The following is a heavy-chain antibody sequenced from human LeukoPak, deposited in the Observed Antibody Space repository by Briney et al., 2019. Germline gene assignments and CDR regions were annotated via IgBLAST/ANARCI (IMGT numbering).Heavy chain of an antibody. CDR2: INHSGST. D-gene: IGHD3-22*01. J-gene: IGHJ6*02. CDR3: ARALADYYDSNYGMDV. Sequence: SETLSLTCTLSGGSISSGGYYWRWIRQPPGKGLEWIGEINHSGSTNYNPSLKSRVTISVDTSKNQFSLKLSSVTAADTAVCYCARALADYYDSNYGMDVWGQGTTVTVSS. V-gene: IGHV4-39*07. CDR1: GGSISSGGYY.